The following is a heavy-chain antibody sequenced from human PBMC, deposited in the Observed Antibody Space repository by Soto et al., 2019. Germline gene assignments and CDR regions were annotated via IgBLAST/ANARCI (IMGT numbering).Heavy chain of an antibody. CDR3: TRAGAAMYYCYYYYYMDV. J-gene: IGHJ6*03. CDR1: GFTFGDYA. CDR2: IRSKAYGGTT. V-gene: IGHV3-49*03. D-gene: IGHD2-2*01. Sequence: GGSLRLSCTASGFTFGDYAMSWFRQAPGKGLEWVGFIRSKAYGGTTEYAASVKGRFTISRDDSKSIAYLQMNSLKTEDTAVYYCTRAGAAMYYCYYYYYMDVWGKGTTVTVSS.